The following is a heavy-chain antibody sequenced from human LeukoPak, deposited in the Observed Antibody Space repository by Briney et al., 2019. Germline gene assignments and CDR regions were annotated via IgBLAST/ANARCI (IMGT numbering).Heavy chain of an antibody. J-gene: IGHJ4*02. D-gene: IGHD6-13*01. CDR2: ISGSGSHT. CDR3: ARVGSTVAAGTPDY. CDR1: GFTFSDYY. Sequence: NPGGSLRLSCAASGFTFSDYYMSWIRQAPGKGLEWLSYISGSGSHTTYADSVRGRFTISRDNAKNSLSLQVNSLRADDTAVYYRARVGSTVAAGTPDYWGQGTLVTVSS. V-gene: IGHV3-11*06.